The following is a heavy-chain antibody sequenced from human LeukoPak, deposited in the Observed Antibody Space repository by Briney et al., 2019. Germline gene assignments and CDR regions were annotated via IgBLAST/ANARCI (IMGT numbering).Heavy chain of an antibody. CDR1: GFTFSSYA. CDR2: ISYDGSNK. V-gene: IGHV3-30-3*01. Sequence: PGGSLRLSCAASGFTFSSYAMHWVRQAPGKGLEWVAVISYDGSNKYYADSVKGRFTISRDNSKNTLYLQMNSLRAEDTAVYYCARGSWFGELFAVAFDIWGQGTMVTVSS. CDR3: ARGSWFGELFAVAFDI. J-gene: IGHJ3*02. D-gene: IGHD3-10*01.